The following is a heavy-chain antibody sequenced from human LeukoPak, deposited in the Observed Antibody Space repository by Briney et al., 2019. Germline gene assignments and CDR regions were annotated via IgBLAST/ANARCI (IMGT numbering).Heavy chain of an antibody. J-gene: IGHJ4*02. CDR3: ARDDTVTTRVGFID. CDR1: GFTFSSYW. CDR2: IKQDGSEK. Sequence: GGSLRLSCAASGFTFSSYWMSWVRQAPGKGLEWVANIKQDGSEKYYVDSVKGRFTISRDNAKKSLYLLMNSLRAEDTAVYYCARDDTVTTRVGFIDWGQGTLVIVSS. V-gene: IGHV3-7*01. D-gene: IGHD4-17*01.